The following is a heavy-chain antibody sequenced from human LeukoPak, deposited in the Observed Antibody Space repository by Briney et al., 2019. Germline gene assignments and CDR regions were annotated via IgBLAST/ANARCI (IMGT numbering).Heavy chain of an antibody. V-gene: IGHV4-30-2*01. CDR3: ARGEGYNFDY. J-gene: IGHJ4*02. CDR1: GGSISSGGYS. Sequence: SQTLSLTCAVSGGSISSGGYSWSWIRQPPGQGLEWIGYIYHSGSTYYNPSLKSRVTISVDRSKNQFSLKLSSVTAADTAVYYCARGEGYNFDYWGQGTLVTVSS. D-gene: IGHD5-24*01. CDR2: IYHSGST.